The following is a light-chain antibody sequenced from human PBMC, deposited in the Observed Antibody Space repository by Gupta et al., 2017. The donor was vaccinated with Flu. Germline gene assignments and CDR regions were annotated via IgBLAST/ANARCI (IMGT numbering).Light chain of an antibody. CDR2: KDS. CDR1: ALPNQY. Sequence: GDALPNQYVYWYRQKPGQAPALLIYKDSERPSGIPERFSGSSSGTTVTLTISGVQAEDEADYYCQSADSSSTYYVFGTGTKVTVL. CDR3: QSADSSSTYYV. J-gene: IGLJ1*01. V-gene: IGLV3-25*03.